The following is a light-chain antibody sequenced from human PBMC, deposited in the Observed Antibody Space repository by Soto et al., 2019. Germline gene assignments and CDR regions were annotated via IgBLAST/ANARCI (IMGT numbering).Light chain of an antibody. CDR2: SNN. J-gene: IGLJ1*01. CDR1: SSNIGSNT. CDR3: AAWDDSLNGLYV. Sequence: QSVLTQPPSASGTPGQMVTISCSGSSSNIGSNTVNWYQQLPGTAPKLLIHSNNQRPSGVPDRFSGSKSGTSASLAISGLQSEDEADYYCAAWDDSLNGLYVFGTGTRSPS. V-gene: IGLV1-44*01.